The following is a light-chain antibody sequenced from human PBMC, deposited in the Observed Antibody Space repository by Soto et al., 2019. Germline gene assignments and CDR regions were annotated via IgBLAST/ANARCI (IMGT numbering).Light chain of an antibody. Sequence: DIQMTQSPSILSASLGDSVTITCRASQIITSWLAWYQQKPGKAPKLLIYAASSLQSGVPSRFSGSGSETDFTLTISSLQPEDFATYSCQQSYSTTWTFGQGTKVDIK. CDR2: AAS. V-gene: IGKV1-39*01. CDR1: QIITSW. J-gene: IGKJ1*01. CDR3: QQSYSTTWT.